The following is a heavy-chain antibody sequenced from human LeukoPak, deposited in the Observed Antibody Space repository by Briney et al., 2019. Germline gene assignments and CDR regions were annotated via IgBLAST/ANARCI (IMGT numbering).Heavy chain of an antibody. CDR1: GYTFTSYT. J-gene: IGHJ4*02. CDR2: INTNTGNP. D-gene: IGHD3-22*01. Sequence: ASVKVSCKASGYTFTSYTMNWVRQAPGQGLEWMGWINTNTGNPTYAQDFTGRFVFSLDTSVSTAYLQISSLKAEDTTVYYCARLDYYDSSGYFDYWGQGTLVTVSS. V-gene: IGHV7-4-1*02. CDR3: ARLDYYDSSGYFDY.